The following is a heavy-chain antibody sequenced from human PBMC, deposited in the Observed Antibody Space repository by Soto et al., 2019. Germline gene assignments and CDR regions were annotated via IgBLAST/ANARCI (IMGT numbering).Heavy chain of an antibody. Sequence: QVQLVQSGAEVKKPGASVKVSCKASGYTFTSYGISWVRQAPGQGLEWMGWISAYNGNTNYAQKLQGRVTMTTDTSTSTEYMELRSLRSDDTAVYYCARERYCSGGSCYSSPNCYYGMDVWGQGTTVTVSS. CDR1: GYTFTSYG. J-gene: IGHJ6*02. D-gene: IGHD2-15*01. V-gene: IGHV1-18*01. CDR3: ARERYCSGGSCYSSPNCYYGMDV. CDR2: ISAYNGNT.